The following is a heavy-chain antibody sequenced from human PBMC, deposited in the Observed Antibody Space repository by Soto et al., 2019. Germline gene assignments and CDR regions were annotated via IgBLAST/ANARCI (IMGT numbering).Heavy chain of an antibody. V-gene: IGHV1-18*01. Sequence: QVQLVQSGAEVKKPGASVKVSCEASGYTFTSYGISWVRQAPGQGLEWMGWISAYNGNTNYAQKLQGRVTMTTDTSTSTAYMELRSLRSDDTAVYYCARAPYYDYIWGSYRSEPEADYWGQGTLVTVSS. CDR1: GYTFTSYG. J-gene: IGHJ4*02. D-gene: IGHD3-16*02. CDR3: ARAPYYDYIWGSYRSEPEADY. CDR2: ISAYNGNT.